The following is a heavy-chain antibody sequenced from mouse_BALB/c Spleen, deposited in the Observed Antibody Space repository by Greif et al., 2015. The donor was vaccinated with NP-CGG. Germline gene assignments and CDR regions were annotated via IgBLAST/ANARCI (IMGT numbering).Heavy chain of an antibody. Sequence: EVNVVESGGGLVQPGGSRKLSCAASGFTFSSFGMHWVRQAPEKGLEWVAYISSGSSTIYYADTVKGRFTISRDNPKNPLFLQMTSLRSEDTAMYYCARFTTAPYAMDYWGQGTSVTVSS. CDR3: ARFTTAPYAMDY. V-gene: IGHV5-17*02. J-gene: IGHJ4*01. D-gene: IGHD1-2*01. CDR2: ISSGSSTI. CDR1: GFTFSSFG.